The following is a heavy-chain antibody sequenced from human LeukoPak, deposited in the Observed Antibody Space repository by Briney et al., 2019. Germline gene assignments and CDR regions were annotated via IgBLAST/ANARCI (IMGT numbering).Heavy chain of an antibody. Sequence: SETLSLTCTVSGGSISIGSYYWSWIRQPAGKGLEWIGRIYTSGSTNYNPSLKSRVTISVDTAKNQFSLKLSSVTAADTAVYYCARDPTTYYYDSSGYYTPRRAFDIWGQGTMVTVSS. CDR1: GGSISIGSYY. J-gene: IGHJ3*02. V-gene: IGHV4-61*02. CDR2: IYTSGST. CDR3: ARDPTTYYYDSSGYYTPRRAFDI. D-gene: IGHD3-22*01.